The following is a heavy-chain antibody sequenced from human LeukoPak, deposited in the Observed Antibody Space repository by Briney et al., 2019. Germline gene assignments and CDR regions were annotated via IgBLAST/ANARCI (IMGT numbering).Heavy chain of an antibody. CDR2: IIPIFGTA. V-gene: IGHV1-69*05. CDR1: GGTFSSYA. CDR3: ARGRGYSYGRFDY. J-gene: IGHJ4*02. D-gene: IGHD5-18*01. Sequence: ASVKVSCKASGGTFSSYAISWVRQAPGQGLEWMGGIIPIFGTANYAQKFQGRVTITTDESTSTAYMELSSLRSEDTVVYYCARGRGYSYGRFDYWGQGTLVTVSS.